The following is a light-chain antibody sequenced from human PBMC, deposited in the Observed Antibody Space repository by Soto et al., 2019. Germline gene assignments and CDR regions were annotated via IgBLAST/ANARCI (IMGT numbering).Light chain of an antibody. CDR1: QSVSSSY. CDR2: GAS. Sequence: ESVLTQSPGTLSMSPGERATLSCRASQSVSSSYSAWYHQKPGQAPRLLIYGASSRATGIPDRFSGSGSGTDFTLTISRLEPEDFAVYYCQQYGSSPFTFGPGTKVDIK. J-gene: IGKJ3*01. V-gene: IGKV3-20*01. CDR3: QQYGSSPFT.